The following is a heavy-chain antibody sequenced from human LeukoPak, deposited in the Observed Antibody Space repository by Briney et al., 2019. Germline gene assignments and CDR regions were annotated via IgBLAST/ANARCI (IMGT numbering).Heavy chain of an antibody. D-gene: IGHD3-22*01. V-gene: IGHV1-2*02. CDR3: ASPHYYDSSGYYKRDAFDI. J-gene: IGHJ3*02. CDR1: GYTFTGYY. CDR2: INPNSGGT. Sequence: ASVKVSCKASGYTFTGYYMHWVRQAPGQGLEWMGWINPNSGGTIYAQKFQGRVTMTRDTSISTAYMELSRLRSDDTAVYYCASPHYYDSSGYYKRDAFDIWGQGTMVTVFS.